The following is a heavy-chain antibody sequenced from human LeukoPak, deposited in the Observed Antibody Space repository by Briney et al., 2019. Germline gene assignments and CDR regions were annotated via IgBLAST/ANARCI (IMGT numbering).Heavy chain of an antibody. D-gene: IGHD6-6*01. CDR3: ARESSSSSVDY. CDR2: ICHSGST. CDR1: GDSISSSNC. J-gene: IGHJ4*02. Sequence: PSETLSLTCSVSGDSISSSNCWSWVRQSPGKGLDWIGEICHSGSTNYNPSLKTRVAISMDKSKNQFSLKLTSATAADTVVYYCARESSSSSVDYWGQGTLVTVSS. V-gene: IGHV4-4*02.